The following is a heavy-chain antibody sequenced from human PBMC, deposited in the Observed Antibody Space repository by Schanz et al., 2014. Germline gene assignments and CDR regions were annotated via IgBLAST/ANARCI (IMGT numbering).Heavy chain of an antibody. Sequence: EVQLVESGGDLVQPGGSLRLSCAASGLTFSIHAMSWVRQAPGKGLEWVSIISGNGGSTSYADSVKGRFTISRDNSKNTLFLQVGSLSAEDTAVYYCAKGENSSPWGAFDYWGQGTLVTVSS. CDR3: AKGENSSPWGAFDY. D-gene: IGHD3-22*01. V-gene: IGHV3-23*04. CDR1: GLTFSIHA. J-gene: IGHJ4*02. CDR2: ISGNGGST.